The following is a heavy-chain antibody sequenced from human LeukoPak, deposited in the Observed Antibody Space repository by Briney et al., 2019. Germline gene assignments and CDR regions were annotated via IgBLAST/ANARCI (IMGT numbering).Heavy chain of an antibody. Sequence: PGGSLRLSCAASGFTFSGYGMHWVRQAPGKGLEWVAGVSYDATNYYYADSVKGRFTISRDNSKNTLYLQMNSLRAEDTAAYFCAKSNSGYNYIDFWGQGALVTVSS. D-gene: IGHD3-22*01. J-gene: IGHJ4*02. V-gene: IGHV3-33*06. CDR1: GFTFSGYG. CDR3: AKSNSGYNYIDF. CDR2: VSYDATNY.